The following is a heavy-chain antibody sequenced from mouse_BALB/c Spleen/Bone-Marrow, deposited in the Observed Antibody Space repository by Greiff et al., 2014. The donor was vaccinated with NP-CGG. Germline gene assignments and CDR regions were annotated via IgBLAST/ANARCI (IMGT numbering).Heavy chain of an antibody. Sequence: QVQLQQPGAELMKPGASVKISCKATGYTFSSYWIEWVKQRPGHGLEWIGEILPGSGSTNYNEKFKGKATFTADTSSNTAYMQLSGLTSEDSAVYYCARRVTTANYWGQGTTLTVSS. CDR2: ILPGSGST. CDR1: GYTFSSYW. J-gene: IGHJ2*01. D-gene: IGHD1-2*01. V-gene: IGHV1-9*01. CDR3: ARRVTTANY.